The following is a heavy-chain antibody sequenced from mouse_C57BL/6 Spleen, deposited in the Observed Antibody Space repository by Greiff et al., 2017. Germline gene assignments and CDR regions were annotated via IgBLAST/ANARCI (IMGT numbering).Heavy chain of an antibody. CDR3: AREGTGKRYFDV. V-gene: IGHV1-52*01. Sequence: QVQLQQPGAELVRPGSSVKLSCKASGYTFTSYWMHWVKQRPIQGLEWIGNIDPSDSETHYNQKFKDKATLTVDKSSSTAYMQLSSLTSEDSAVYYCAREGTGKRYFDVWGTGTTVTVSS. CDR2: IDPSDSET. D-gene: IGHD4-1*01. J-gene: IGHJ1*03. CDR1: GYTFTSYW.